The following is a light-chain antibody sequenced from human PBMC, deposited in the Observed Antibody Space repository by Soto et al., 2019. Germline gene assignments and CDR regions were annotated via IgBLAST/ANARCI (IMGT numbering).Light chain of an antibody. CDR1: QSVGGN. V-gene: IGKV3-15*01. CDR3: QQYNNWPLYT. J-gene: IGKJ2*01. Sequence: EIVMTQSPATLSVSPGERATLSCRASQSVGGNLAWYQQRPGRAPRLLIYDASTRATDIPARFSGSGSGTDFPLTLNSPQSEDFALYYWQQYNNWPLYTFGQGTKPEIK. CDR2: DAS.